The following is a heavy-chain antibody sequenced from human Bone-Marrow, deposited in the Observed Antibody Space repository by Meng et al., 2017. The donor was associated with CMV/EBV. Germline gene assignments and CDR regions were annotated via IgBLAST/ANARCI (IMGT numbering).Heavy chain of an antibody. D-gene: IGHD6-19*01. J-gene: IGHJ1*01. CDR2: IKQDGSEK. CDR3: ARTGYSSGWYGYFQH. CDR1: GFTFSSYW. V-gene: IGHV3-7*01. Sequence: GGSLRLSCAASGFTFSSYWMSWVRQAPGKGLEWVANIKQDGSEKYYVDSVKGRFTISRDNAKNSLYLQMNSLRAEDTAVYYCARTGYSSGWYGYFQHWGQGNLVTVSS.